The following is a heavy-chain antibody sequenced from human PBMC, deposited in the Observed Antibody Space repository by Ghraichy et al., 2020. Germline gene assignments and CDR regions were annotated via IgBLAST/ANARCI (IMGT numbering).Heavy chain of an antibody. CDR2: IRGSGDDT. Sequence: LSLTCAASGFTFSSYAISWVRQASGKGLEWVSSIRGSGDDTYYADSVKGRFTISRDNSKNTLYLQMNSLRAEDTAVYFCAKDPSYYYYDTNFDSWGQGTLVTVSS. V-gene: IGHV3-23*01. CDR1: GFTFSSYA. D-gene: IGHD3-22*01. CDR3: AKDPSYYYYDTNFDS. J-gene: IGHJ4*02.